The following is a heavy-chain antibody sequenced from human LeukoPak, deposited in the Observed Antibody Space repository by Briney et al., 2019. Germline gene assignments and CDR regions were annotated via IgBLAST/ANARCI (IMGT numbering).Heavy chain of an antibody. Sequence: ASVKVSCKASGYTFTSYYMHWVRQAPGQGLEWMGIINPSGGSTSYAQKFQGRVTMTRDTSTSTVYMELSSLRSEDTAVYYCARVTPTSYSSSWYSFDYWGQGTLVTVSS. CDR2: INPSGGST. CDR1: GYTFTSYY. J-gene: IGHJ4*02. D-gene: IGHD6-13*01. CDR3: ARVTPTSYSSSWYSFDY. V-gene: IGHV1-46*01.